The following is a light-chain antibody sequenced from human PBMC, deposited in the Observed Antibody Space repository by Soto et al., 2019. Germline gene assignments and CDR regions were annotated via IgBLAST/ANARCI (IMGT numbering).Light chain of an antibody. CDR2: LVS. V-gene: IGKV2-28*01. Sequence: DIVVTQSTLSLPVTPGEPASISCWTSQSLLYSDGNNYLDWYLRRPGQSPQLLLYLVSNRASGVPDRFSGSGSGTYFTLKINRVEPEDVGVYYCVQVLQVPYTFGQGTKLEIK. CDR3: VQVLQVPYT. CDR1: QSLLYSDGNNY. J-gene: IGKJ2*01.